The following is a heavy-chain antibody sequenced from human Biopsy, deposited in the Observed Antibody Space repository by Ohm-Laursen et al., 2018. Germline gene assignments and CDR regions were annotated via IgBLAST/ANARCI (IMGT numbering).Heavy chain of an antibody. V-gene: IGHV1-69*06. CDR1: GGTFRSDA. CDR2: IIPTFDTP. J-gene: IGHJ5*02. Sequence: SSVKVSCNASGGTFRSDAISWVRQAPGQGLEWMGRIIPTFDTPTYAPDFQGRVTFTADKSTGTAHLDLSRLRSEDTAIYYCAGGAAKGNPYDHWGQGTLVTVSS. D-gene: IGHD3-10*01. CDR3: AGGAAKGNPYDH.